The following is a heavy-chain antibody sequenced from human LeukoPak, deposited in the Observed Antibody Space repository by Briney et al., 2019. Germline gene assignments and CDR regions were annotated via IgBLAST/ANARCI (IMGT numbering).Heavy chain of an antibody. CDR3: ARVGYSGYGYYFDN. J-gene: IGHJ4*02. CDR2: IYYSGST. CDR1: GGSISSYY. V-gene: IGHV4-59*01. D-gene: IGHD5-12*01. Sequence: SETLSLTCTVSGGSISSYYWSWLRQPPRKGLEWMGYIYYSGSTNYNPSLKSRVTLSVDTSKSQFSLKLSSVTAADTAVYYCARVGYSGYGYYFDNWGQGTLVTVSS.